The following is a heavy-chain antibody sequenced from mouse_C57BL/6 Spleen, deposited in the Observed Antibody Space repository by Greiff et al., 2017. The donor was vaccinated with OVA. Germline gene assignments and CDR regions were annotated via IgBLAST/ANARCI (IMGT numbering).Heavy chain of an antibody. CDR3: ARRGLYGSGAWFAY. D-gene: IGHD1-1*01. CDR2: ISYDGSN. Sequence: VQLKESGPGLVKPSQSLSLTCSVTGYSITSGYYWNWIRQFPGNKLEWMGYISYDGSNNYNPSLKNRISITRDTSKNQFFLKLNSVTTEDTATYYCARRGLYGSGAWFAYWGQGTLVTVSA. CDR1: GYSITSGYY. J-gene: IGHJ3*01. V-gene: IGHV3-6*01.